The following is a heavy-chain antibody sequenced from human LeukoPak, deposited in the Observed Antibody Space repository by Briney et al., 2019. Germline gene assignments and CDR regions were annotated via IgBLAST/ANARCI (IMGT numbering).Heavy chain of an antibody. CDR2: IYSGGSI. V-gene: IGHV3-53*01. Sequence: GGSLRLSCAASGFTFSDFWMNWVRQAPGKGLVWVSVIYSGGSIYYADSVKGRFTISRDNSKNTLSLQMNSLRAEDTAVYYCARMDYWGQGTLVTVSS. J-gene: IGHJ4*02. CDR3: ARMDY. CDR1: GFTFSDFW.